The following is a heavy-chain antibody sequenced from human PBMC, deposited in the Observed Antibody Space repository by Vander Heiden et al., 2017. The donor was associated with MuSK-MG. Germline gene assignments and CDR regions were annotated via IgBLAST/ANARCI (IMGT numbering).Heavy chain of an antibody. CDR3: ARSTPYYYGSGSYGDY. CDR2: ISYDGSNK. Sequence: QVQLVESGGGVAQPGRSLRLSCAASGFTFSSYAMDWVRQAPGKGLEWVAVISYDGSNKSYADSVKGRFTISRDNSKNTLYLQMNSLRAEDTAVYYCARSTPYYYGSGSYGDYWGQGTLVTVSS. CDR1: GFTFSSYA. V-gene: IGHV3-30*01. J-gene: IGHJ4*02. D-gene: IGHD3-10*01.